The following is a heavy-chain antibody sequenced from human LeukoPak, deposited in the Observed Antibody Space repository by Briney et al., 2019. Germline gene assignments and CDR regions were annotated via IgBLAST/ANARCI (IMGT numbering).Heavy chain of an antibody. CDR1: GFTFSNYN. CDR3: AKFIHYLLDAFDI. CDR2: SSGSGGST. V-gene: IGHV3-23*01. Sequence: PGGSLTLSCAASGFTFSNYNMNWLRQAPGKGLEWVSTSSGSGGSTYYADSVKGRFTISRDNSKNTLYLQMNSLRAEDTAVYYCAKFIHYLLDAFDIWGQGTMVTVSS. J-gene: IGHJ3*02. D-gene: IGHD2/OR15-2a*01.